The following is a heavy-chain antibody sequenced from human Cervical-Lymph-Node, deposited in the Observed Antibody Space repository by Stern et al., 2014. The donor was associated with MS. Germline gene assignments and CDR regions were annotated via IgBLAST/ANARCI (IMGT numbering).Heavy chain of an antibody. Sequence: EDQLVESGGGLVKPGGSLRLSCAGSGFTFSTYTMNWVRQAPGKGLEWVSSISSSSNYIYYADSVKGRFTISRDNAKNSLFLQMSSLRAEDTAVYYCASAPETAPQYFDSWGQGTLLTVSS. CDR3: ASAPETAPQYFDS. V-gene: IGHV3-21*01. CDR2: ISSSSNYI. CDR1: GFTFSTYT. D-gene: IGHD1-14*01. J-gene: IGHJ4*02.